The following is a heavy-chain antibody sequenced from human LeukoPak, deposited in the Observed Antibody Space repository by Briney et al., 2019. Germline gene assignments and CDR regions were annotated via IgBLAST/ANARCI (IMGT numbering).Heavy chain of an antibody. CDR1: GFTFSSYG. Sequence: GGSLTLSCAASGFTFSSYGMHWVRQAPGKGLEWAAFIRYDGSNKYYADSVKGRFTISRDNSKNTLYLQMNSLRAEDTAVYYCAKTDGYNAYQYFDYWGQGTLVTVSS. D-gene: IGHD5-24*01. CDR3: AKTDGYNAYQYFDY. J-gene: IGHJ4*02. V-gene: IGHV3-30*02. CDR2: IRYDGSNK.